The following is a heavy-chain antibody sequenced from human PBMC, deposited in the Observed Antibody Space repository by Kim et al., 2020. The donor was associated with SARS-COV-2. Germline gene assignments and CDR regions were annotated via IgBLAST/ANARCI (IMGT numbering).Heavy chain of an antibody. D-gene: IGHD6-19*01. CDR1: GFTFRTTA. Sequence: GGSLRLSCAASGFTFRTTALTWVRLPPGKGLEWVSGIRGSGSGTYYADSVKGRFTISRDNSKNTLFLQMSNLRAEDTAMYYCAKLDTSAWFFDSWGQGTLVTVSS. V-gene: IGHV3-23*01. CDR2: IRGSGSGT. CDR3: AKLDTSAWFFDS. J-gene: IGHJ4*02.